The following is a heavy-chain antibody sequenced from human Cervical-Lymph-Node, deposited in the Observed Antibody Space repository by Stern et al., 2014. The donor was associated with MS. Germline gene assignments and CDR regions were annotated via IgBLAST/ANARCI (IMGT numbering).Heavy chain of an antibody. CDR1: GFIFDDYA. Sequence: EVQLVESGGGLVQPDRSLRLSCAASGFIFDDYAMHWVRQPPGKGQEWVSGISWNSGSIGYADSVKGRFTISRDNAKNSLYLQMNSLRAEDTALYYCAKGGGVVPRYNSFDRWGQGTLVTVSS. CDR3: AKGGGVVPRYNSFDR. CDR2: ISWNSGSI. J-gene: IGHJ4*02. V-gene: IGHV3-9*01. D-gene: IGHD2-15*01.